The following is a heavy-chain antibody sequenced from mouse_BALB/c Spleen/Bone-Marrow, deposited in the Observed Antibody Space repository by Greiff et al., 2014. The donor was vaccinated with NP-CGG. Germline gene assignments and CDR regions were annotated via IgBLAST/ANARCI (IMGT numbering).Heavy chain of an antibody. CDR1: GFSLTSYG. CDR3: ARDYDYVSWFAY. V-gene: IGHV2-9*02. Sequence: VQLQESGPGLVAPSQSLSITRTVSGFSLTSYGVHWVRQPPGKGLEWLGVIWADGSTNYNSALMSRLSISKDNSKSQVFLKMSSLQTDDTAMYYCARDYDYVSWFAYWGQGTLVTVSA. D-gene: IGHD2-4*01. CDR2: IWADGST. J-gene: IGHJ3*01.